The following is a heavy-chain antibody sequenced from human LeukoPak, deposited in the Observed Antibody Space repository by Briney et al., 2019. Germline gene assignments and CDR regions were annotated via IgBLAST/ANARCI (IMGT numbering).Heavy chain of an antibody. CDR3: ARGEVDYYDFWSGYYPFDY. CDR2: IKQDGSEK. Sequence: GGSLRLSCAASGFTFSSYWMSWVRQAPGKGLEWVANIKQDGSEKYYVDSVKGRFTISRDNAKNSLYLQMNSLRAEDTAVYYCARGEVDYYDFWSGYYPFDYWGQGTLVTVSS. V-gene: IGHV3-7*01. D-gene: IGHD3-3*01. J-gene: IGHJ4*02. CDR1: GFTFSSYW.